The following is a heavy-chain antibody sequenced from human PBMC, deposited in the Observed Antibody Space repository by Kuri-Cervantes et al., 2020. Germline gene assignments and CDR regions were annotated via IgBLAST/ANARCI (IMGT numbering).Heavy chain of an antibody. CDR1: GYTFTSYG. CDR3: ARSGGIVVVPAAIRAAAAGTLDY. CDR2: ISAYNGNT. V-gene: IGHV1-18*01. D-gene: IGHD2-2*02. J-gene: IGHJ4*02. Sequence: ASVKVSCKASGYTFTSYGISWVRQAPGQGLEWMGWISAYNGNTNYAQKLQGRVTMTTDTSTSTAYMELSRLRSDDTAVYYCARSGGIVVVPAAIRAAAAGTLDYWGQGTLVTVSS.